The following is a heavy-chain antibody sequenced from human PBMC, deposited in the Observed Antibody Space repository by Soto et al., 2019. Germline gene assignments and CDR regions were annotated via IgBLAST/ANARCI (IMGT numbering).Heavy chain of an antibody. CDR1: GFTVTTNY. J-gene: IGHJ5*02. V-gene: IGHV3-66*01. CDR2: IYDGGST. Sequence: EVQLVESGGGLVQPGGSLRLSCAASGFTVTTNYVSWVRHAPGKGLEWVSIIYDGGSTYYAASVKGRFTISRDNSKNTVFLQMNSLRVEDTAVYYCARGDGDYGRRLDPWGQGTLVTVSS. CDR3: ARGDGDYGRRLDP. D-gene: IGHD4-17*01.